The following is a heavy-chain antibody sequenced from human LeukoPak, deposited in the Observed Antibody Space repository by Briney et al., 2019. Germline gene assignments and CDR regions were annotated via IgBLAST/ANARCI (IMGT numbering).Heavy chain of an antibody. CDR3: ATIYGLWFGEGDAFDI. CDR2: FDPEDGET. J-gene: IGHJ3*02. CDR1: GYTLTELS. V-gene: IGHV1-24*01. Sequence: ASVKVSCKVSGYTLTELSMHWVRQAPGKGLEWMGGFDPEDGETTYAQKFQGRVTMTEDTSTDTAYMELSSLRSEDTAVYYCATIYGLWFGEGDAFDIWGQGTVVTVSS. D-gene: IGHD3-10*01.